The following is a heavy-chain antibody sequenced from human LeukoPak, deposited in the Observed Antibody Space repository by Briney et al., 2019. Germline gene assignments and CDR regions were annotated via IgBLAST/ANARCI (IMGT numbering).Heavy chain of an antibody. CDR2: INSDGSSI. Sequence: GGSLRLSCVASGFSFSSYWMYWVRQAPGKGLVWVSRINSDGSSISYADSVKGRLTISRDNSKNTLYLQMNSLRAEDTAVYYCAKVRDLDTVLGRFDNWGQGTLVTVSS. V-gene: IGHV3-74*01. CDR1: GFSFSSYW. CDR3: AKVRDLDTVLGRFDN. J-gene: IGHJ5*02. D-gene: IGHD5-18*01.